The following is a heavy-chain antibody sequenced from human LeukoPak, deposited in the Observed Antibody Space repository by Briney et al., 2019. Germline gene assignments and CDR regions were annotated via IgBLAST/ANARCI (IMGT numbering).Heavy chain of an antibody. CDR2: IYYSGST. V-gene: IGHV4-39*02. D-gene: IGHD4-17*01. CDR3: ARHPTLRSFVY. Sequence: SETLSLTCTVSGGSISSSSYYWGWIRQPPGKGLEGIGSIYYSGSTYYNPSLKSRVTISVDTSKTHFALKLSSVTAADTAVYYCARHPTLRSFVYWGQGTLVTVSS. J-gene: IGHJ4*02. CDR1: GGSISSSSYY.